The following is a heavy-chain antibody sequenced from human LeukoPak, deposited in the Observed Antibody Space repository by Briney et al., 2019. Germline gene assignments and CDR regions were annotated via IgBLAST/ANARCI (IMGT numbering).Heavy chain of an antibody. J-gene: IGHJ4*02. CDR2: IYYSGST. CDR3: ARDRGSTYDY. D-gene: IGHD6-13*01. V-gene: IGHV4-59*01. CDR1: GGSISNYY. Sequence: KSSETLSLTCTVSGGSISNYYWSWIRQPPGKGLEWIGYIYYSGSTNYNPSLKSRVTISVDTSKNQFYLKLSSVTAADTAVYYCARDRGSTYDYWGQGSLVTVSS.